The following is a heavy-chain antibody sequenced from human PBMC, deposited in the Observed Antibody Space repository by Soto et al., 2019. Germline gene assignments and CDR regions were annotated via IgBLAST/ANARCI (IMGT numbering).Heavy chain of an antibody. CDR3: ARDGVVVTANFDY. Sequence: ASVKGSCKASGYTPTSYYMHWVRQAPGQGLEWMGIINPSGGSTSYAQKFQGRVTMTRDTSTSTVYMELSSLRSEDMALDFCARDGVVVTANFDYWGQVTLDTVSS. V-gene: IGHV1-46*01. D-gene: IGHD2-21*02. CDR1: GYTPTSYY. J-gene: IGHJ4*02. CDR2: INPSGGST.